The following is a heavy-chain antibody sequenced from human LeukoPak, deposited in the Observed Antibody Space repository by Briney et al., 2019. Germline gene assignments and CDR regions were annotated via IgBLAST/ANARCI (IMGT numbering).Heavy chain of an antibody. CDR2: ISGSGGST. V-gene: IGHV3-23*01. CDR1: GFTFSSYA. J-gene: IGHJ3*01. D-gene: IGHD6-19*01. Sequence: GGSLRLSCAASGFTFSSYAMSWVRQAPGKGLEWVSAISGSGGSTYYADSVKGRFTISRDNSKNTLYLQMNSLRAEDTAVYYCAKVRDTRDWYKDAFDVWGQGTRVTVSS. CDR3: AKVRDTRDWYKDAFDV.